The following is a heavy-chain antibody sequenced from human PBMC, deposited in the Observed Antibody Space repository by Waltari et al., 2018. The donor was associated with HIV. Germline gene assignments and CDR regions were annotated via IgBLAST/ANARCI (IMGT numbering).Heavy chain of an antibody. J-gene: IGHJ6*02. Sequence: QVQLVQSGAEVKKPGASVKVSCKASGYTFTSYDINWVRQATGQGIEWMGWMNPNSGKTGYAQKFQGRVTMTRNTSISTAYMELSSLRSEDTAVYYCARGRLIAVAGAYYYYYGMDVWGQGTTVTVSS. D-gene: IGHD6-19*01. CDR3: ARGRLIAVAGAYYYYYGMDV. V-gene: IGHV1-8*01. CDR2: MNPNSGKT. CDR1: GYTFTSYD.